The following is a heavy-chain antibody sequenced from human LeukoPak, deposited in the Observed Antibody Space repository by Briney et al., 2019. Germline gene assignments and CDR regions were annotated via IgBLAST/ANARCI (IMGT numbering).Heavy chain of an antibody. CDR3: ARAPVGATRAYFDY. J-gene: IGHJ4*02. D-gene: IGHD1-26*01. V-gene: IGHV3-21*01. CDR2: ISSSSSYI. CDR1: GFTFSSYS. Sequence: PGGSLRLSCAASGFTFSSYSMNWVRQAPGKGLEWVSSISSSSSYIYYADSVKGRFTISRDNAKNSLYLQMNSLRAEDTAVYYCARAPVGATRAYFDYWGQGTLVTVSS.